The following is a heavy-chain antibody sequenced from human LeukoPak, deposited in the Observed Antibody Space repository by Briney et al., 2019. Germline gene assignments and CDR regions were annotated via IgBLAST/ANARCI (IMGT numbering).Heavy chain of an antibody. V-gene: IGHV3-23*01. D-gene: IGHD2-2*01. CDR2: ISPSGDIL. CDR1: GFTFSSHG. J-gene: IGHJ1*01. Sequence: GGSLRLSCAASGFTFSSHGMNWVRQAPGKGLEWVSGISPSGDILYYADSVKGQFTISRDNSKNTVYLQMNSLRAEPTAVYYCAKEDARGRFQHWGQGTLVTVSS. CDR3: AKEDARGRFQH.